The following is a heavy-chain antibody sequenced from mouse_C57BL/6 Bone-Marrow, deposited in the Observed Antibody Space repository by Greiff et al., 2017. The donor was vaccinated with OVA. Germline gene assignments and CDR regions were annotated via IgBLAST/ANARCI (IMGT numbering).Heavy chain of an antibody. J-gene: IGHJ4*01. V-gene: IGHV1-15*01. Sequence: VKLQESGAELVRPGASVTLSCKASGYTFTDYEMHWVKQTPVHGLEWIGAIDPETGGTAYNQKFKGKAILTADKSSSTAYMELRSLTSEDSAVYYCTRNYGNSDYYAMDYWGQGTSVTVSA. CDR3: TRNYGNSDYYAMDY. CDR1: GYTFTDYE. CDR2: IDPETGGT. D-gene: IGHD2-1*01.